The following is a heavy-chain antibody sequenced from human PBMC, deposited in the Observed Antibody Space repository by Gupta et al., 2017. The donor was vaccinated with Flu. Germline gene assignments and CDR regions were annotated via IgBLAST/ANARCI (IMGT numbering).Heavy chain of an antibody. CDR1: GFTFRSYG. V-gene: IGHV3-33*01. J-gene: IGHJ4*02. CDR2: IWYDGSNK. CDR3: ASSDYGGNSGYFDY. D-gene: IGHD4-23*01. Sequence: QVQLVESGGGVVQPGRSLRLSCAESGFTFRSYGMHWLRQAPGKGLEWVAVIWYDGSNKYYADSVKGRFTISRDNSKNTLYLQMNSLRAEDTAVYYCASSDYGGNSGYFDYWGQGTLVTVSS.